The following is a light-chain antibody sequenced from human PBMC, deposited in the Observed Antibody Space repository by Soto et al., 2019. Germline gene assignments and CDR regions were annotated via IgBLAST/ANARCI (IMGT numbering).Light chain of an antibody. CDR1: SSNIGAGYD. Sequence: QSVLTQPPSVSGAPGQRVTISCTGGSSNIGAGYDVHWYRQFPGTAPKLLVYGNNNRPSGISDRFSASKSGSSASLAITGLQAEDEADYYCQSYDTSLRAGVFGGGTKVTVL. CDR2: GNN. CDR3: QSYDTSLRAGV. J-gene: IGLJ3*02. V-gene: IGLV1-40*01.